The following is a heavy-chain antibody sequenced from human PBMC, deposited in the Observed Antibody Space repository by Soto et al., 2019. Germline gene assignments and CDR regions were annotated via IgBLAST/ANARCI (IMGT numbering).Heavy chain of an antibody. CDR3: EKSVLRSGSPGYFEY. V-gene: IGHV3-23*01. J-gene: IGHJ4*02. Sequence: XGCLRLSNAASGFTFSSYTMSWVRQVPGKGLEWVSATSVSGSSTYSTDSVKGRFTISRDNSKNILFLQMNSLRAEDTAVYYCEKSVLRSGSPGYFEYWGQGTMVTV. CDR1: GFTFSSYT. D-gene: IGHD1-26*01. CDR2: TSVSGSST.